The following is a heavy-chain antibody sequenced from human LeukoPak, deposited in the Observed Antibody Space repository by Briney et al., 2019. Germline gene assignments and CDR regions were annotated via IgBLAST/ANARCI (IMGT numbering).Heavy chain of an antibody. J-gene: IGHJ4*02. V-gene: IGHV4-34*01. CDR3: ARAGTDYSNYGKYYFDY. CDR1: GGSFSGYY. CDR2: INHSGST. D-gene: IGHD4-11*01. Sequence: PSETLSLTCAVYGGSFSGYYWSWIRQPPGKGLEWIGEINHSGSTNYNPSLKSRVTISVDTSKNQFSLKLSSVTAADTAVYYCARAGTDYSNYGKYYFDYWGQGTLVTVSS.